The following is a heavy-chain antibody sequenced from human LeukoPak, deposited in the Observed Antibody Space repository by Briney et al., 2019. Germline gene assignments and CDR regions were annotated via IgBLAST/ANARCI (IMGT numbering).Heavy chain of an antibody. Sequence: ASVKVSCKASGYTFTGYYMHWVRQAPGQGLEWMGWINPNSGGTNYAQKFQGRVTMTRDTSISTAYMELSRLRSDDTAVYYCARTSHYVDIAATIPYGIYYFDYWGQGTLVTVSS. V-gene: IGHV1-2*02. CDR1: GYTFTGYY. J-gene: IGHJ4*02. D-gene: IGHD5-12*01. CDR2: INPNSGGT. CDR3: ARTSHYVDIAATIPYGIYYFDY.